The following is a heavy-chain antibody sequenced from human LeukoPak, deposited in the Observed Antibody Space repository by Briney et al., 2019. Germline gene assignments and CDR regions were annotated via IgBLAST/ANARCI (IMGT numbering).Heavy chain of an antibody. D-gene: IGHD5-12*01. Sequence: SETLSLTCSVSGGSISGSSSYWGWIRQPPGKGLEWIGSIYYSGSTNYNPSLKSRVTISVDTSKNQFSLKLSSVTAADTAVYYCARVPRRGYSGYGYWYFDLWGRGTLVTVSS. CDR1: GGSISGSSSY. CDR2: IYYSGST. V-gene: IGHV4-39*07. CDR3: ARVPRRGYSGYGYWYFDL. J-gene: IGHJ2*01.